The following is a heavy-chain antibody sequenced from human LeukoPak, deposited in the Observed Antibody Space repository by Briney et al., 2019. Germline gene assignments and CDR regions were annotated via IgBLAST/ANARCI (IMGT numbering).Heavy chain of an antibody. V-gene: IGHV3-23*01. CDR1: GFTFSTYA. Sequence: GGSLRLSCVASGFTFSTYAMTWVRQAPGKGLEWVSTVSVTVDTTYHADSVKGRFIISRDNSKSTLYLQMNSLRVEDTAIYYCAKVADPSSWSYDALDIWGQGTMVTVSS. D-gene: IGHD6-13*01. CDR3: AKVADPSSWSYDALDI. J-gene: IGHJ3*02. CDR2: VSVTVDTT.